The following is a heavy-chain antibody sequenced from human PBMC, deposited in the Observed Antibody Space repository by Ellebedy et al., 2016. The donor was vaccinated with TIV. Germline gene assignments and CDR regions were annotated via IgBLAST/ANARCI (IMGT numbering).Heavy chain of an antibody. D-gene: IGHD6-19*01. V-gene: IGHV4-59*01. CDR2: IYYSGSS. CDR3: ARGSNGYYYGMDV. CDR1: GGSISSYY. Sequence: SGTLSLTCTVSGGSISSYYWSWIRQPPGKGLEWIGYIYYSGSSNYNPSLKSRVTISVDTSKNQFSLKLSSVTAADTAVYYCARGSNGYYYGMDVWGQGTTVTVSS. J-gene: IGHJ6*02.